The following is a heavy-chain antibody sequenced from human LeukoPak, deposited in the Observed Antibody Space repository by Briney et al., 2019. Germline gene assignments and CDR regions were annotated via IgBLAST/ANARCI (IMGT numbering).Heavy chain of an antibody. CDR3: ARSARLMKGVVEVTALDD. CDR1: GFNFSTSR. CDR2: ISTSDSYM. J-gene: IGHJ4*02. D-gene: IGHD3-3*01. V-gene: IGHV3-21*01. Sequence: GGSLRLSCAASGFNFSTSRMNWVRQAPGKGLEWVSSISTSDSYMYYGDSVRGRFTISRDNTRNSVYLQMNSLRADDTAVYYCARSARLMKGVVEVTALDDWGQGTLVTVSS.